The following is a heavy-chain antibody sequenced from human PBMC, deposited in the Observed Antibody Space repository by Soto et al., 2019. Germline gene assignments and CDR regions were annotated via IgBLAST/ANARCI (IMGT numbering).Heavy chain of an antibody. Sequence: EVQLLESGGGLVQPGGSLRLSCAASEFTFSSNAMHWVRQAPGKGLEWVSGITGSGSTTFYADSVKGRFTISRDNSKNTLYLHMSSLRAEDTASYYCAKDFTAYLSSWFHLRGLGTLVTVSS. CDR2: ITGSGSTT. CDR1: EFTFSSNA. V-gene: IGHV3-23*01. CDR3: AKDFTAYLSSWFHL. J-gene: IGHJ5*02. D-gene: IGHD6-13*01.